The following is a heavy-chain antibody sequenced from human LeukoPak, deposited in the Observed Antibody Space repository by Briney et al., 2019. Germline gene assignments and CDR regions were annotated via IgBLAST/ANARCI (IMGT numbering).Heavy chain of an antibody. D-gene: IGHD3-22*01. Sequence: ASVKVSCEASVYTFTGYYMHWVRPAPGQGLGWMGWINPNSGGTNYAQKFQGRVTMTRDTSISTAYMELSRLRYDDTAVYYCARSARDAYYYDSSGYYFDYWGQGTLVTVSS. CDR1: VYTFTGYY. CDR2: INPNSGGT. V-gene: IGHV1-2*02. J-gene: IGHJ4*02. CDR3: ARSARDAYYYDSSGYYFDY.